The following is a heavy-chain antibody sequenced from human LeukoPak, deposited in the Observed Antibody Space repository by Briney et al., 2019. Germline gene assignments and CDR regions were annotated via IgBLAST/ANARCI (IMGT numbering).Heavy chain of an antibody. CDR1: GFTFSSHG. CDR3: AKDGRVAAAAYYFDY. Sequence: PGGSLRLSCAASGFTFSSHGMHWVRQAPGKGLGWVAVIANDGRDKKYADSVKGRFTISRDNSKNTLYLQMNSLRAEDTAVYYCAKDGRVAAAAYYFDYWGQGTLATVSS. J-gene: IGHJ4*02. CDR2: IANDGRDK. V-gene: IGHV3-30*18. D-gene: IGHD6-13*01.